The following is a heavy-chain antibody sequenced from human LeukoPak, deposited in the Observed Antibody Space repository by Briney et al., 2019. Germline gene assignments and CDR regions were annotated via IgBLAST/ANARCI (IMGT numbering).Heavy chain of an antibody. CDR1: GFTFSNYY. J-gene: IGHJ4*02. CDR3: ARVDSSGYFYWPDY. CDR2: ISTSSTYT. D-gene: IGHD3-22*01. V-gene: IGHV3-11*06. Sequence: GGSLRLSCAASGFTFSNYYMTWVRQAPGKGLEWVSYISTSSTYTKYAESVKGRFTISRDNAKNSLYLQMNSLRAEDTAVYYCARVDSSGYFYWPDYWGQGTLVTVSA.